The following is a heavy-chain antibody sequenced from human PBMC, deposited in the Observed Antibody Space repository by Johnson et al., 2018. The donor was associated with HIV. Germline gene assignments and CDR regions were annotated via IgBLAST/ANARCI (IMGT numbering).Heavy chain of an antibody. J-gene: IGHJ3*02. V-gene: IGHV3-30*18. CDR1: GFTFSSYG. CDR3: AKPLQLEEGAFDI. D-gene: IGHD6-6*01. CDR2: ISYDGSNK. Sequence: QVQLVESGGDVVQPGRSLRLSCAASGFTFSSYGMHWVRQAPGKGLEWVAVISYDGSNKYYADSVKGRFTISRDNSKNTLYLQMNSLRAEDTAVYYYAKPLQLEEGAFDIWGQGTMVTVSS.